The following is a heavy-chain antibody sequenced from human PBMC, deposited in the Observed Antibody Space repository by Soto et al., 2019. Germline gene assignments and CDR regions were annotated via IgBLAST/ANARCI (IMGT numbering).Heavy chain of an antibody. CDR3: TAGKLYPSLDFDY. J-gene: IGHJ4*02. D-gene: IGHD2-8*01. V-gene: IGHV3-49*04. Sequence: GGSLRLSCTASGFTFNDYTLSWVRQAPGKGLEWVGFIRSKAYGGTTEYAASVKGRFTISRDDSKSIAHLQMNSLKTEDTAVYYCTAGKLYPSLDFDYWGQGTLVTVSS. CDR2: IRSKAYGGTT. CDR1: GFTFNDYT.